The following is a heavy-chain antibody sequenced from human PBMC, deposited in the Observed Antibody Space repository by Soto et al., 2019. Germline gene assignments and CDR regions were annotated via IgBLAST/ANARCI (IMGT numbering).Heavy chain of an antibody. Sequence: GGSLRLYCAASGFTFSSYGMHWVRQAPGKGLEWVAVIWYDGSNKYYAGSVKGRFTISRDNSKNTLYLQMNSLRAEDTAVYYCARGKWLEPYYFDYWGQGTLVTVSS. D-gene: IGHD5-12*01. CDR1: GFTFSSYG. J-gene: IGHJ4*02. CDR3: ARGKWLEPYYFDY. V-gene: IGHV3-33*01. CDR2: IWYDGSNK.